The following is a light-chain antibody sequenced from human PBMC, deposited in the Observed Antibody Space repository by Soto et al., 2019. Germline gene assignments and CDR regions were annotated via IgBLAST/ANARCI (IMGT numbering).Light chain of an antibody. J-gene: IGKJ1*01. Sequence: IQMTQSPSSLSASVGDRVSITCRASQSIGTFLNWYQQKPGEAPNLLIHTSFTLYSGVPSRFSGTGSGTDFTLTISSLQPEDFATYFCQQAFSAEWTFGQGTMVDI. CDR2: TSF. CDR3: QQAFSAEWT. V-gene: IGKV1-39*01. CDR1: QSIGTF.